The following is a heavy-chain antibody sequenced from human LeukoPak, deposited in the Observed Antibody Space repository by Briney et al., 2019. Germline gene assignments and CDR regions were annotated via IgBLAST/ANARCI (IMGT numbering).Heavy chain of an antibody. Sequence: SETLSLTCVVSDYSITSGDYWAWIRQPPGNGLEWIGSIYNSVSTSYNPSLKSRVAMSLDPSKNQFSLNLRSVTAADTAVYYCARNMSTEGWFDSWGRGILVTVSS. V-gene: IGHV4-38-2*01. CDR3: ARNMSTEGWFDS. D-gene: IGHD5/OR15-5a*01. J-gene: IGHJ5*01. CDR2: IYNSVST. CDR1: DYSITSGDY.